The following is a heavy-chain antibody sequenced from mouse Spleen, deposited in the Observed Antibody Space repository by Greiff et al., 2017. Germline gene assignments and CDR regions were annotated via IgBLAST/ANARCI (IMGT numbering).Heavy chain of an antibody. CDR3: AREDYYGPWFAY. CDR2: ISYDGSN. CDR1: GYSITSGYY. V-gene: IGHV3-6*01. Sequence: EVKLEESGPGLVKPSQSLSLTCSVTGYSITSGYYWKWIRQFPGNKLEWMGYISYDGSNNYNPSLKNRISITRDTSKNQFFLKLNSVTTEDTATYYCAREDYYGPWFAYWGQGTLVTVSA. D-gene: IGHD1-2*01. J-gene: IGHJ3*01.